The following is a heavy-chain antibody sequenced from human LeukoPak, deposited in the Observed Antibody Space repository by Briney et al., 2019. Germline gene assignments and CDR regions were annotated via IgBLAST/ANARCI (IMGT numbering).Heavy chain of an antibody. V-gene: IGHV1-69*02. CDR2: IIPILGIA. CDR1: VGTFSSYT. D-gene: IGHD4-23*01. J-gene: IGHJ4*02. CDR3: AASEMTTVVPRGFDY. Sequence: SVKVSCKASVGTFSSYTISWVRQAPGQGLEWMGRIIPILGIANYAQKFQGRVTITADKSTSTAYMELSSLRSEDTAVYYCAASEMTTVVPRGFDYWGQGTLVTVSS.